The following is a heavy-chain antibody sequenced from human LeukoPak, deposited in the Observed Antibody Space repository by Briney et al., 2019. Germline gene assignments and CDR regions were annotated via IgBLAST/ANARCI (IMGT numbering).Heavy chain of an antibody. V-gene: IGHV4-38-2*02. CDR1: GHSIINSYY. CDR3: ARYYGGNSVRAFDI. Sequence: SETLSLTCTVSGHSIINSYYWGWIRQPPGKGLEWIGSIYHTGSTYHNPSLKSRLTISVDTSKNQFSLKLSSVTAADTAVYYCARYYGGNSVRAFDIWGQGTTVTVSS. D-gene: IGHD4-23*01. J-gene: IGHJ3*02. CDR2: IYHTGST.